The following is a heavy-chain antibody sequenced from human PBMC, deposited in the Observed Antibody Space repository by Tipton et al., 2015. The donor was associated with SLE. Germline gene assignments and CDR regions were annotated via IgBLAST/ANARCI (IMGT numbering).Heavy chain of an antibody. CDR1: GDSISSGGYY. J-gene: IGHJ5*02. V-gene: IGHV4-31*03. D-gene: IGHD3-22*01. Sequence: TLSLTCNVSGDSISSGGYYRSWIRRPPGKGLEWIGNIYYSGSTYYNPFLKSRVTISVDTSKNQFSLKLSSVTAADTAVYYCARDLVGYYDSSGYDSSWGQGTLVTVSS. CDR3: ARDLVGYYDSSGYDSS. CDR2: IYYSGST.